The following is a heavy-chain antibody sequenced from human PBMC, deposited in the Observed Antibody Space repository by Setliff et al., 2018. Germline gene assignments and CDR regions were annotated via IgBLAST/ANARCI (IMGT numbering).Heavy chain of an antibody. V-gene: IGHV4-38-2*02. Sequence: SSETLSLTCAVSGSAISSGHYWGWIRQPPGKGLEWIGSFRPSGKTYYNPSLKSRVTISVDTSKKYFSLKLTSVTAADTAVYYCVRDAGDGYGVDAYAGGGFDIWGQGTVVTVS. CDR1: GSAISSGHY. CDR3: VRDAGDGYGVDAYAGGGFDI. CDR2: FRPSGKT. J-gene: IGHJ3*02. D-gene: IGHD4-17*01.